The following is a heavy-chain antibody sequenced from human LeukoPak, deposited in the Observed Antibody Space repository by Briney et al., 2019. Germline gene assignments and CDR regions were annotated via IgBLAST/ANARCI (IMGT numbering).Heavy chain of an antibody. CDR3: ARDMRGYSDDASFISFDI. CDR1: GGSISGFY. CDR2: IYYSGST. J-gene: IGHJ3*02. Sequence: SETLSLTCTVSGGSISGFYWSWTRQPPGKGLEWIGYIYYSGSTTYNPSLKSRVTISVDTSKKQFSLKLASVTAADTAIYYCARDMRGYSDDASFISFDIWGRGTVVTVSS. V-gene: IGHV4-59*01. D-gene: IGHD3-22*01.